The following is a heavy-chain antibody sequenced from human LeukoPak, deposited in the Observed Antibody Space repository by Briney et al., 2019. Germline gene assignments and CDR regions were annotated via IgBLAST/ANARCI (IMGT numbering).Heavy chain of an antibody. V-gene: IGHV4-59*01. D-gene: IGHD1-26*01. Sequence: SETLSLTCTVSGGSMSNYFWSWIRQPPGKGLEWIGYMSSRGSPNYNPSLKSRVTISVDTSNNQFSLKLISVTAADTAVYYCARRGPNSGSYSHFDLWGRGTLITVSS. CDR3: ARRGPNSGSYSHFDL. CDR2: MSSRGSP. CDR1: GGSMSNYF. J-gene: IGHJ2*01.